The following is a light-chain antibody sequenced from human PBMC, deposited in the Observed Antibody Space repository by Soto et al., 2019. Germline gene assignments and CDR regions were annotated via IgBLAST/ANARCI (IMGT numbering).Light chain of an antibody. CDR2: EAS. CDR3: QQYGASVT. J-gene: IGKJ1*01. CDR1: QNVNNSY. V-gene: IGKV3-20*01. Sequence: EIVLTQSPGTLSLSPGERATLSCRASQNVNNSYLAWYQQKPGRAPRLLIFEASTRVTDIPDRFSGSGSGTDFTLTIARLEPEDFAVYYCQQYGASVTFGQGTKVDI.